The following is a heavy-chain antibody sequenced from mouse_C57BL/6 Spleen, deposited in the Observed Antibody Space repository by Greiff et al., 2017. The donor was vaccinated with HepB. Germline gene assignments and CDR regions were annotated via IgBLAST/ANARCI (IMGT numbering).Heavy chain of an antibody. CDR2: ILPGSGST. CDR1: GYTFTGYW. J-gene: IGHJ3*01. Sequence: VKLVESGAELMKPGASVKLSCKATGYTFTGYWIEWVKQRPGHGLEWIGEILPGSGSTNYNEKIKGKATFTAGTSSNTAYMQLSSLTTEDSAIYYCARRGGTMIRDWFAYWGQGTLVTVSA. V-gene: IGHV1-9*01. D-gene: IGHD2-4*01. CDR3: ARRGGTMIRDWFAY.